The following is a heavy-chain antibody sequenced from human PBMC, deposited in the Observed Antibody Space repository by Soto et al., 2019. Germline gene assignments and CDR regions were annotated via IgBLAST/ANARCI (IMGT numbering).Heavy chain of an antibody. CDR3: AKDQNYGVPFDWYFDL. CDR1: GFTFDDYA. J-gene: IGHJ2*01. D-gene: IGHD4-17*01. CDR2: ISWNSGSI. Sequence: EVQLVESGGGLVQPGRSLRLSCAASGFTFDDYAMHWVRQAPGKGLEWVSGISWNSGSIGYADSVKGRFTISRDNAKNSLYLQMNSLRAEDTALYYCAKDQNYGVPFDWYFDLWGRGTLVTVSS. V-gene: IGHV3-9*01.